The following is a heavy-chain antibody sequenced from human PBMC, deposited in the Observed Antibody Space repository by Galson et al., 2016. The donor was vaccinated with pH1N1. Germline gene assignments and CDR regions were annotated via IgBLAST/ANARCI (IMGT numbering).Heavy chain of an antibody. Sequence: SETLSLTCAVYGGSFRGYYWSWIRQSPEKGLEWIGEINHGGSTNYNPSLEGRVALSLHTSKNQFSLRLMAVPAADTAVYFCARHSTSGFPTIEVAARRRPFDVWGQGTLVTVSS. CDR3: ARHSTSGFPTIEVAARRRPFDV. CDR1: GGSFRGYY. J-gene: IGHJ3*01. D-gene: IGHD6-19*01. V-gene: IGHV4-34*01. CDR2: INHGGST.